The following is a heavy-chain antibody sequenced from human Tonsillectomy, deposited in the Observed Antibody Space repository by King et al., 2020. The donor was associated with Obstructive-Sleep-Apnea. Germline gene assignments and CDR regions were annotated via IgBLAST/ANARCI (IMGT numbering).Heavy chain of an antibody. J-gene: IGHJ5*02. CDR2: ISYDGSNK. CDR3: ARGVSSMGGSYSWFDP. Sequence: VQLVESGGGVVQPGRSLRLSCAASGFTFSSYAMHWVRQAPGKGLEWVAVISYDGSNKYYADSVKGRFTISRDNSKNTLYLQMNRLRAEDTAVYYCARGVSSMGGSYSWFDPWGQGTLVTVSS. D-gene: IGHD1-26*01. CDR1: GFTFSSYA. V-gene: IGHV3-30*04.